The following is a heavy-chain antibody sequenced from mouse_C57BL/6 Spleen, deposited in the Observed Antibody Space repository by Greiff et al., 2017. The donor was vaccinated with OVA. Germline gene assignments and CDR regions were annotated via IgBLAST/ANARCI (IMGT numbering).Heavy chain of an antibody. CDR3: ARGEDSGCYAMDY. J-gene: IGHJ4*01. CDR2: INYDGSST. CDR1: GFTFSDYY. Sequence: EVQLVESEGGLVQPGSSMKLSCTASGFTFSDYYMAWVRQVPEKGLEWVANINYDGSSTYYLDSLKSRFIISRDNAKNILYLQMSSLKSEDTATYYCARGEDSGCYAMDYWGQGTSVTVSS. V-gene: IGHV5-16*01.